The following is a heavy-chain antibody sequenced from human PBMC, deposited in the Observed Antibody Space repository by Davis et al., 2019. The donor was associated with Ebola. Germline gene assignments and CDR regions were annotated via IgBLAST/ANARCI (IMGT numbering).Heavy chain of an antibody. Sequence: ASVKVSCKASGYTFTSYGISWARQAPRQGLEWMGWLSAYNGNTNYAQKLQGRVTMTTDTSTSTAYMELRSLRSDDTAVYYCARDLGYCSGGSCYPFGYWGQGTLVTVSS. J-gene: IGHJ4*02. CDR3: ARDLGYCSGGSCYPFGY. D-gene: IGHD2-15*01. V-gene: IGHV1-18*01. CDR1: GYTFTSYG. CDR2: LSAYNGNT.